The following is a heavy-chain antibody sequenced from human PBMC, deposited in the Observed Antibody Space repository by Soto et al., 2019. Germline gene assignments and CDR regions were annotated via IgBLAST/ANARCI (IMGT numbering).Heavy chain of an antibody. J-gene: IGHJ5*02. CDR2: IIPILGIA. Sequence: QVQLVQSGAEVKKPGSSVKVSCKASGGTFSSYTISWVRQAPGQGLEWMGRIIPILGIANYAQKFQGRVTITADKSTSTAYMELSSLRSEDTAVYYCARGTPGRRSTVTPYNWFDPWGQGTLVTVSS. V-gene: IGHV1-69*02. D-gene: IGHD4-17*01. CDR1: GGTFSSYT. CDR3: ARGTPGRRSTVTPYNWFDP.